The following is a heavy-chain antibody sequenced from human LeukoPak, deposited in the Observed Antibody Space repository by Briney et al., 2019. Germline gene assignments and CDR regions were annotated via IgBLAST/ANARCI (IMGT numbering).Heavy chain of an antibody. CDR1: GYTFTSYD. Sequence: ASVTVSCKASGYTFTSYDINWVRQATGQGLEWMGWMNPNSGNTGYAQKFQGRVTMTRNTSISTAYMELSSLRSEDTAVYYCARVGSVLRFYYYGMDVWGQGTTVTVSS. J-gene: IGHJ6*02. D-gene: IGHD2/OR15-2a*01. CDR2: MNPNSGNT. CDR3: ARVGSVLRFYYYGMDV. V-gene: IGHV1-8*01.